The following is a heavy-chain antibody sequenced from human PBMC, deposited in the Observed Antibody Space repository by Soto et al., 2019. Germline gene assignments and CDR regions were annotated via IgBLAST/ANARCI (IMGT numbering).Heavy chain of an antibody. CDR1: GYTFTSYD. V-gene: IGHV1-8*01. Sequence: ASVKVSCKASGYTFTSYDINWVRQATGQGLEWKGWMNPNSGNTGYAQKFQGRVTMTRNTFISTAYMELSSLRSEDTAVYYCARDQCSGGSCYFPDYWGQGTLVTVSS. CDR3: ARDQCSGGSCYFPDY. CDR2: MNPNSGNT. J-gene: IGHJ4*02. D-gene: IGHD2-15*01.